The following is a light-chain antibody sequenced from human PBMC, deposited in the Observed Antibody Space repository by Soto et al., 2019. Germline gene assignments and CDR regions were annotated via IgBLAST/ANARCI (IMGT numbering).Light chain of an antibody. V-gene: IGKV3-20*01. J-gene: IGKJ2*01. Sequence: EIVLTQSPGTLSLSPGERATLSCRASQSVSNSFFAWYQQKPVQAPRLLIHGISSRATGIPDRFSGSGSWTDFTLTISRLEPEDVVVYYCQQDSTLPHTFGKGTKLEVK. CDR1: QSVSNSF. CDR2: GIS. CDR3: QQDSTLPHT.